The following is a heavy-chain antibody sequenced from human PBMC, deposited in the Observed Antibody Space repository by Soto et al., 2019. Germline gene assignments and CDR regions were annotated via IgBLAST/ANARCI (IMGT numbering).Heavy chain of an antibody. J-gene: IGHJ4*02. CDR1: GFTFSSYA. CDR3: ASLWSPAESWGATTGPTFDY. Sequence: SLRLSCAASGFTFSSYAMHWVRQAPGKGLEWVAVISYDGSNKYYADSVKGRFTISRDNSKNTLYLQMNSLRAEDTAVYYCASLWSPAESWGATTGPTFDYWGQGTLVTVSS. V-gene: IGHV3-30-3*01. CDR2: ISYDGSNK. D-gene: IGHD1-26*01.